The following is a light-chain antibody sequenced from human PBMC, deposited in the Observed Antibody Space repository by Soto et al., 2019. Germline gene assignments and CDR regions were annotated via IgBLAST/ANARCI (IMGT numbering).Light chain of an antibody. J-gene: IGLJ2*01. CDR1: SSNIGNNY. V-gene: IGLV1-51*01. Sequence: QSVLTQPTSVSAAPGQRVTISCSGSSSNIGNNYVSWYQQLPGTAPKLLIYDNNERLSGIPDRFSGSKSGTSATLGITGLQTGGEADYYCATWDGRLSAGVFGGGTKLTVL. CDR2: DNN. CDR3: ATWDGRLSAGV.